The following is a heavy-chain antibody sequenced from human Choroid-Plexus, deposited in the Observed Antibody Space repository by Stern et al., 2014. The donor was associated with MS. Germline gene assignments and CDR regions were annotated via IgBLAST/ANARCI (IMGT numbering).Heavy chain of an antibody. Sequence: VQLEESGGGVAQLGRPLILSCAASGFTFSNFGMHWVRQAPGKGLEWVALISYDGSDKYYADSVKGRFTIFRDNSKNPLYMHMNSLRAEDTAVYYCAKDRQWSTYFFDYWGQGSLVTVSS. CDR2: ISYDGSDK. CDR1: GFTFSNFG. J-gene: IGHJ4*02. D-gene: IGHD2-15*01. CDR3: AKDRQWSTYFFDY. V-gene: IGHV3-30*18.